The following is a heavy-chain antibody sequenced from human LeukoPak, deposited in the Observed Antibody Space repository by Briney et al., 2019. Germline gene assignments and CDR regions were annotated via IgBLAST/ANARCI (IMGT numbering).Heavy chain of an antibody. CDR1: GYTFTSYG. J-gene: IGHJ4*02. Sequence: GASVKVSCKASGYTFTSYGISWVRQAPGQGLEWMGWINPNSGGTNYAQKFQGRVTMARDTSISTAYMELSRLRSDDTAVYYCARGLTIFGVSSPGYWGQGTLVTVSS. CDR3: ARGLTIFGVSSPGY. D-gene: IGHD3-3*01. V-gene: IGHV1-2*02. CDR2: INPNSGGT.